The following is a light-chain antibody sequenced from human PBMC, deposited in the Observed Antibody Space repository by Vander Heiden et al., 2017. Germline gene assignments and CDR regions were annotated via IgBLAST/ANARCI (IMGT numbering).Light chain of an antibody. CDR1: KVGDKY. J-gene: IGLJ2*01. V-gene: IGLV3-1*01. CDR3: QAWDSSTNVV. CDR2: QDS. Sequence: SYELTQPPSVSVSPGQTASITCSGDKVGDKYACWYQQKPGQSPVLVIYQDSKRPSGLPERFSGSNSGNTATLTISGTQAMDEADYYCQAWDSSTNVVFGGGTKLTVL.